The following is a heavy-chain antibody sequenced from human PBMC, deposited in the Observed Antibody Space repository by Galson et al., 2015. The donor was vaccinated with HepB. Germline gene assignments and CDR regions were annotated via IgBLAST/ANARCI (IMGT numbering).Heavy chain of an antibody. Sequence: SLRLSCAASGFTFSSYSMNWVRQARGKGLEWVSSISSSSSYIYYADSVKGRFTISRDNAKNSLYLQMNSLRAEDTAVYYCARDEGTAFDIWGQGTMVTVSS. CDR3: ARDEGTAFDI. J-gene: IGHJ3*02. CDR1: GFTFSSYS. V-gene: IGHV3-21*01. D-gene: IGHD3-10*01. CDR2: ISSSSSYI.